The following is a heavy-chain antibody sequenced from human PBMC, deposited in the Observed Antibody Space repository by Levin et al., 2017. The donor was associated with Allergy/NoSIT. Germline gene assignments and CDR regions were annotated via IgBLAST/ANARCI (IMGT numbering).Heavy chain of an antibody. Sequence: GGSLRLSCKASGYTFTSYYMHWVRQAPGQGLEWMGIINPSGGSTSYAQKFQGRVTMTRDTSTSTVYMELSSLRSEDTAVYYCARAGIQLWLRRATRFDPWGQGTLVTVSS. V-gene: IGHV1-46*01. CDR3: ARAGIQLWLRRATRFDP. CDR1: GYTFTSYY. CDR2: INPSGGST. J-gene: IGHJ5*02. D-gene: IGHD5-18*01.